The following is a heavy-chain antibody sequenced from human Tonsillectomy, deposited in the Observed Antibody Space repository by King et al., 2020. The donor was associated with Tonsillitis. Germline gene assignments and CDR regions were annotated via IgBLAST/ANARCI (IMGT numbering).Heavy chain of an antibody. CDR2: IYYSGST. Sequence: QLQESGPGLVKSSETLSLTCTVSGGSISSSSYYWGWIRQPPGKGLEWIGNIYYSGSTYYNPSLKSRVTITVDASKNQFSLKLRFVTAADAAVYYCARCYRVGVSGFGYWGQGTLVAVAS. D-gene: IGHD1-26*01. V-gene: IGHV4-39*07. CDR1: GGSISSSSYY. CDR3: ARCYRVGVSGFGY. J-gene: IGHJ4*02.